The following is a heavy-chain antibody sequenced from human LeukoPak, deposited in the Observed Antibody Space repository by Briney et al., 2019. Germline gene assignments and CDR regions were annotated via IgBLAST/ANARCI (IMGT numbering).Heavy chain of an antibody. V-gene: IGHV4-39*01. Sequence: SETLSLTCTVSGGSISSSSYYWGWIRQPPGKGLEWIGSIYYSGSTYYNPSLKSRVTISVDTSKNQFSLKLSSVTAAYTAVYYCARLLAAGKRSYFDYWGQGTLVTVSS. CDR3: ARLLAAGKRSYFDY. CDR1: GGSISSSSYY. D-gene: IGHD6-13*01. J-gene: IGHJ4*02. CDR2: IYYSGST.